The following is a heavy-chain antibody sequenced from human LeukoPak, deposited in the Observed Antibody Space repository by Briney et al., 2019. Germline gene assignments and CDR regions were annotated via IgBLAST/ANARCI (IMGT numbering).Heavy chain of an antibody. CDR1: GGTFSSYA. J-gene: IGHJ4*02. CDR2: IIPIFGTA. V-gene: IGHV1-69*13. CDR3: ARGREGPSSGWLIDY. Sequence: VASVKDSCKASGGTFSSYAISWVRQAPGQGLEWMGGIIPIFGTANYAQKFQRRVTITADESTSTAYMELSSLRSEDTAVYYCARGREGPSSGWLIDYWGQGTLVTVSS. D-gene: IGHD6-19*01.